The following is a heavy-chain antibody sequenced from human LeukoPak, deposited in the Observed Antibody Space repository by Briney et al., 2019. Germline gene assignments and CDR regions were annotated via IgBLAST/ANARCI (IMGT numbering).Heavy chain of an antibody. CDR1: GFSFNTYV. D-gene: IGHD2-15*01. V-gene: IGHV3-23*01. CDR3: AQQVGYCSSGSCYFTY. CDR2: ISNTGGST. Sequence: GGSLRLSCAASGFSFNTYVMSWVRQAPGKGLEWVSAISNTGGSTYYADSVKGRFTISRDKSKNTLSLQMNSLRAEDTAVYYCAQQVGYCSSGSCYFTYWGQGTLVTVSS. J-gene: IGHJ1*01.